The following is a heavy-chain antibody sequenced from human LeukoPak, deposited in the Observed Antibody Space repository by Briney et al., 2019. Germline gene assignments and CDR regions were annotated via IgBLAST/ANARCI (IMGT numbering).Heavy chain of an antibody. CDR3: ARVEASSGWYWNYYYYYGMDV. CDR1: GGTFSSYA. CDR2: IIPIFGTA. D-gene: IGHD6-19*01. J-gene: IGHJ6*02. Sequence: GASVKVSCKASGGTFSSYAISWVRQAPGQGLEWMGGIIPIFGTANYAQKFQGRVTITADESTSTAYMELSSLRSEDTAVYYCARVEASSGWYWNYYYYYGMDVWGQGTTVTVS. V-gene: IGHV1-69*13.